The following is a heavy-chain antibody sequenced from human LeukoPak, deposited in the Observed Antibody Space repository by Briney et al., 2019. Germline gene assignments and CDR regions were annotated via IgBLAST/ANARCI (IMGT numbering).Heavy chain of an antibody. V-gene: IGHV3-21*01. CDR1: GFTFGSYS. D-gene: IGHD6-19*01. Sequence: PGGSLRLSCAASGFTFGSYSMNWVRQAPGKGLEWVSSISSSSSYIYYADSVKGRFTISRDNAKNSLYLQMNSLRAEDTAVYYCAKDLYSSGWYPYYYYGMDVWGQGTTVTVSS. J-gene: IGHJ6*02. CDR3: AKDLYSSGWYPYYYYGMDV. CDR2: ISSSSSYI.